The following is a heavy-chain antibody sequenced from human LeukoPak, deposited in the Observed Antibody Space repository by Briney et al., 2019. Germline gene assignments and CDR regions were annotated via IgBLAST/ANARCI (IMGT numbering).Heavy chain of an antibody. J-gene: IGHJ5*02. Sequence: SETLSLTCRVPGGSISRSSYDSGWIRQPPGKGVEWIGSMYYSGNTYYNPSLKSRVTISVDTSKNQLSLKLSSVTAADTAVYYCARHRIAEEGTRPNWFDPWGQGTLVTVSS. D-gene: IGHD6-13*01. V-gene: IGHV4-39*01. CDR3: ARHRIAEEGTRPNWFDP. CDR1: GGSISRSSYD. CDR2: MYYSGNT.